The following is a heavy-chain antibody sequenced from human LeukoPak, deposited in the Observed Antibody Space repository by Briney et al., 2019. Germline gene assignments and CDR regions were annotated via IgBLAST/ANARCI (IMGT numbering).Heavy chain of an antibody. J-gene: IGHJ3*02. CDR1: GLTFSTYW. CDR3: ASFRNTDI. V-gene: IGHV3-74*01. D-gene: IGHD2/OR15-2a*01. CDR2: IDPDGST. Sequence: PGGSLRLSCAASGLTFSTYWMHWVRQAPGKGLVWVSRIDPDGSTVYADSGRGRFTISRDNAKNTLYLQMNSLRVEDTAVYYCASFRNTDIWGRGTTVTVSP.